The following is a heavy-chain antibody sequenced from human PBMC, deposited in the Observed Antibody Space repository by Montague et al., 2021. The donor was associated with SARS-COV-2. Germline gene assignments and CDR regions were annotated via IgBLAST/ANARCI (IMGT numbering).Heavy chain of an antibody. D-gene: IGHD3-10*01. CDR1: GGSVSSPSYY. CDR2: IYSSGTT. J-gene: IGHJ4*02. V-gene: IGHV4-61*02. CDR3: ARRDGGLSVAFDN. Sequence: TLSLTCTVSGGSVSSPSYYWTWIRQPPGKGLEYIGRIYSSGTTCYNASFTSRVTISVDTSKNQFSLKLSSVTVADTAIYFCARRDGGLSVAFDNWGQGTMVTVAS.